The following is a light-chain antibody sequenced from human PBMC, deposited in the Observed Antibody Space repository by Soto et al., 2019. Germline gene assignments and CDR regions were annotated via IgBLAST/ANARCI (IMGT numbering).Light chain of an antibody. Sequence: QSALTQPASVSGSPGQSITISCAGTSSDIGGYSYVSWYQQHPGKAPKVMIYEVSNRPSGVSNRFSGSKSGNTASLTISGLQAEDEADYYCSSYTSSSTLYVFGSGTKVTVL. CDR1: SSDIGGYSY. V-gene: IGLV2-14*01. J-gene: IGLJ1*01. CDR3: SSYTSSSTLYV. CDR2: EVS.